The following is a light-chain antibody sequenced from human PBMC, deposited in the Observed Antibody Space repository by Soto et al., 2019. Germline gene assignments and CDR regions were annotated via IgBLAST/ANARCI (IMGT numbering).Light chain of an antibody. CDR3: HQFASSLT. V-gene: IGKV3-20*01. CDR1: QTFSSSL. Sequence: EIVLTQSPGTLSLSPGERATLSCRASQTFSSSLFAWYQQKPGQAPRLLIYGASTRATGIPDRFSGSASGTDFTLTISRLEPEDFAVYFCHQFASSLTFGQGTKVEIK. CDR2: GAS. J-gene: IGKJ1*01.